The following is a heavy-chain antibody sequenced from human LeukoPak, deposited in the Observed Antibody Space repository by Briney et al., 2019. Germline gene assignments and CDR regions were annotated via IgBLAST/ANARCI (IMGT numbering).Heavy chain of an antibody. D-gene: IGHD3-16*01. V-gene: IGHV4-59*12. Sequence: SETLSPTCTVSGGSISSYYWSWIRQPPGKGLEWIGYIYYSGSTNYNPSLKSRVTISVDTSKNQFSLKLSSVTAADTAVYYCARGTYRGTFDYWGQGTLVTVSS. CDR2: IYYSGST. CDR1: GGSISSYY. J-gene: IGHJ4*02. CDR3: ARGTYRGTFDY.